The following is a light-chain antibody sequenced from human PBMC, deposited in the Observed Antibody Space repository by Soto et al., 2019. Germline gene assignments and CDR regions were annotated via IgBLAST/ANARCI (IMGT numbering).Light chain of an antibody. Sequence: EIVLTQSPGTLSLSPGERATLSCRASQSVSSSYLAWYQQKPGQAPRLLIYGASSRATGIPDRFSGSGSGTDFTLTISRLEPEDFAVYYCLQYGSPATFGGGTKVEIK. CDR3: LQYGSPAT. CDR2: GAS. J-gene: IGKJ4*01. CDR1: QSVSSSY. V-gene: IGKV3-20*01.